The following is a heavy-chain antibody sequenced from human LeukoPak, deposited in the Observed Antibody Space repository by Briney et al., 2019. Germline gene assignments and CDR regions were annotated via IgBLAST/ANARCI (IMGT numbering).Heavy chain of an antibody. CDR2: IIPILGIA. J-gene: IGHJ4*02. CDR3: ARDRSGYKFDY. D-gene: IGHD3-3*01. V-gene: IGHV1-69*04. CDR1: GGTFSSYA. Sequence: SVKVACKASGGTFSSYAISWVRQAPGQGLEWMGRIIPILGIANYAQKFQGRVTITADKSTSTAYMELSSLRSEDTAVYYCARDRSGYKFDYWGQGTLVTVSS.